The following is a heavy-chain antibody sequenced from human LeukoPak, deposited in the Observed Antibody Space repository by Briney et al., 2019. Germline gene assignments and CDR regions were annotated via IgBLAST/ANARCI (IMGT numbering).Heavy chain of an antibody. D-gene: IGHD3-10*01. Sequence: PSETLSLTCTVSGGSISSGGYYWSWIRQPPGKGLEWIGEMNHSGSTNYNPSLKSRVTISVDTSKNQFSLKLSSVTAADTAVYYCARVSRLGSYNWFDPWGQGTLVTVSS. CDR2: MNHSGST. J-gene: IGHJ5*02. V-gene: IGHV4-39*07. CDR1: GGSISSGGYY. CDR3: ARVSRLGSYNWFDP.